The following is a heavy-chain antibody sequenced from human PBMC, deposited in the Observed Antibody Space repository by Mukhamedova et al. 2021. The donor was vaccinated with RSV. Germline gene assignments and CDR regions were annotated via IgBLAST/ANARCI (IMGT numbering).Heavy chain of an antibody. CDR3: ATGYCSSTSCYHFDY. J-gene: IGHJ4*02. CDR2: ISYDGSNK. Sequence: GLEWVAVISYDGSNKYYADSVKGRFTISRDNSKNTLYLQMNSLRAEDTAVYYCATGYCSSTSCYHFDYWGQGTLVTVSS. V-gene: IGHV3-30-3*01. D-gene: IGHD2-2*01.